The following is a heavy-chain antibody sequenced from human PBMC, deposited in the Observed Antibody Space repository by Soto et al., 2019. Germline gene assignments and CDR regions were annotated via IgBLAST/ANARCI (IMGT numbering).Heavy chain of an antibody. J-gene: IGHJ4*02. CDR2: IYYSGST. CDR3: ARVGSSIATRPFDY. Sequence: SETLSLTCTVSGGSISSGDYYWSWIRQPPGKGLEWIGYIYYSGSTYYNPSLKSRVTISVDTSKDQFSLKLSSVTAADTAVYYCARVGSSIATRPFDYWGQGTLVTVSS. CDR1: GGSISSGDYY. D-gene: IGHD6-6*01. V-gene: IGHV4-30-4*01.